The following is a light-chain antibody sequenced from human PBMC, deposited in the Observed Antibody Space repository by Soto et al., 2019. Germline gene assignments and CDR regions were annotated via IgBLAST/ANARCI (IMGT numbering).Light chain of an antibody. CDR2: AAS. J-gene: IGKJ3*01. Sequence: DIQMTQSPSSLSASVGDRVTITCRASQGITNYLAWYQRKPGKPPNLLIYAASTLQSGVPSRFRGSGSGTDFTLTISSLQPEDVATYYCQHCDYLPIFGPGTTVDFK. CDR3: QHCDYLPI. V-gene: IGKV1-27*01. CDR1: QGITNY.